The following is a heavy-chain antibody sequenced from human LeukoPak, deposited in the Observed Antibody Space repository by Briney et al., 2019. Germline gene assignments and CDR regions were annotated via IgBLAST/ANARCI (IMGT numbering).Heavy chain of an antibody. V-gene: IGHV3-9*01. J-gene: IGHJ4*02. D-gene: IGHD6-6*01. CDR1: GFTFDDYA. Sequence: GGSLRLSCAASGFTFDDYAMHWVRQAPGKGLEWVSGISWNSGSIGYADSVKGRFTISRDNAKNSLYLQMNSLRAEDTAVYYCARDVFNDGSSSRWGQGTLVTVSS. CDR2: ISWNSGSI. CDR3: ARDVFNDGSSSR.